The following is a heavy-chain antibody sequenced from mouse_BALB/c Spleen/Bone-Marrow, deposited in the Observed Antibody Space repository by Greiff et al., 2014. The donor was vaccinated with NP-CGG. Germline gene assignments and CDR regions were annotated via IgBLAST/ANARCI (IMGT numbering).Heavy chain of an antibody. CDR2: VYPGSGSI. V-gene: IGHV1-62-2*01. Sequence: QVQLQQSGAGLVKPGASVKLSCKASGYTFTEYIIHWGKQRSGQGLEWIGWVYPGSGSIKYNEKFKDKATLTADKSSSTVYMELSRLTSEDSAVYFCARHESYGNYLYFDVWGAGTTVTVSS. J-gene: IGHJ1*01. D-gene: IGHD2-10*02. CDR1: GYTFTEYI. CDR3: ARHESYGNYLYFDV.